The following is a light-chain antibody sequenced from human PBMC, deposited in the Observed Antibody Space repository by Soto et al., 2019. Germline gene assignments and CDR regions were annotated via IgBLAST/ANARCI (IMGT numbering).Light chain of an antibody. Sequence: IVLPQSPGTLSLSPGASATLSCRASQSVGRSYLAWYQQKPGQAPRLLIYGASNRATGIPDRFIGSGSGTEFTLPLSRLEPEEFAVYDCQQYGSSGTFGQGPKV. CDR1: QSVGRSY. V-gene: IGKV3-20*01. CDR2: GAS. J-gene: IGKJ1*01. CDR3: QQYGSSGT.